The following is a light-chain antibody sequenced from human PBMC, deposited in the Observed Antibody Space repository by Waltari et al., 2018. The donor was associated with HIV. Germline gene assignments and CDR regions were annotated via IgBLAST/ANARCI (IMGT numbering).Light chain of an antibody. J-gene: IGKJ2*01. V-gene: IGKV1-5*03. CDR2: KVS. Sequence: DIQMTQSPSTLSASVGDRVTITCRASQSISSWLAWYQQKPGKAPKPLIYKVSSLESGFPSRFSGSGSGTECTLTISSLQPDDFATYYCQQYNSYSRTFGQGTKLEIK. CDR1: QSISSW. CDR3: QQYNSYSRT.